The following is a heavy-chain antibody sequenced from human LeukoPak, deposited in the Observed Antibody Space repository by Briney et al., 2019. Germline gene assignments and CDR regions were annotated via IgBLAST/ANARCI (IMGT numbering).Heavy chain of an antibody. Sequence: ASVKVSCKASGYTFTGYYMHWVRQAPGQGLEWMGWINPNSGGTNYAQKFQGRVTMTRDTSISTAYMELSRLRSDDTAVYYCARDPRTGDLSYFDYWGQGTLSPSPQ. CDR1: GYTFTGYY. D-gene: IGHD7-27*01. V-gene: IGHV1-2*02. CDR3: ARDPRTGDLSYFDY. J-gene: IGHJ4*02. CDR2: INPNSGGT.